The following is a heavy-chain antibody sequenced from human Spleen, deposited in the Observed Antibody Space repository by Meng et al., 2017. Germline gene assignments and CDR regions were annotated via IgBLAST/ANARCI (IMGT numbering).Heavy chain of an antibody. J-gene: IGHJ4*02. V-gene: IGHV4-39*07. D-gene: IGHD1-26*01. CDR1: CGSISSSSYY. CDR3: GVGSYYIAGAYYFDY. CDR2: IYYSGST. Sequence: SETLSLTCTVSCGSISSSSYYWGWIRQPPGKGLEWIGSIYYSGSTYYNPSLKSRVTISVDTSKNQFSLKLSSVTAADTAVYYCGVGSYYIAGAYYFDYWGQGTLVTVSS.